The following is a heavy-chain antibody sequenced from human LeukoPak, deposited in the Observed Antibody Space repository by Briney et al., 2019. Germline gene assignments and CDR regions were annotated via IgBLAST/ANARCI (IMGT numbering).Heavy chain of an antibody. CDR2: ISGSDGST. J-gene: IGHJ4*02. CDR3: AKGGGCLYGGVNS. D-gene: IGHD3-16*01. CDR1: GFIFDNYA. Sequence: GGSLRLSCAASGFIFDNYAMTWVRQAPGKGLEWVSLISGSDGSTYYADSVRGRFTISRDNSKNTLYLQMNSLRLEDTAVYYCAKGGGCLYGGVNSWGQGTLVTVSS. V-gene: IGHV3-23*01.